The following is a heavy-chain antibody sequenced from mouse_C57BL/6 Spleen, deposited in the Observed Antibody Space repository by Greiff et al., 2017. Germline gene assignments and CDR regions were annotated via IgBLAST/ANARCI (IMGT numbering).Heavy chain of an antibody. Sequence: QVQLQQSGAELVRPGTSVKVSCKASGYAFTNYLIEWVKQRPGQGLEWIGVIKPGSGGTTYNEKFKGNATLTADKSSSTAYMQLSSLTSEDSAVYFCERDSSAFDYWGQGTTLTVSS. J-gene: IGHJ2*01. CDR1: GYAFTNYL. CDR3: ERDSSAFDY. D-gene: IGHD3-2*02. CDR2: IKPGSGGT. V-gene: IGHV1-54*01.